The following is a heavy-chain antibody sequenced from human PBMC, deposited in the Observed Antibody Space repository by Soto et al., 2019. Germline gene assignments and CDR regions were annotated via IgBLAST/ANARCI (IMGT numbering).Heavy chain of an antibody. Sequence: ASVKDSCKASGCTFTGYYMHWVRQAPGQGLEWMGWINPNSGGTNYAQKLQGRVTMTRDTSTGTAYMELGRLRSADTAVYYCARDETSSGYYYYGMAVWGQGTTVTVSS. CDR2: INPNSGGT. CDR1: GCTFTGYY. D-gene: IGHD6-25*01. J-gene: IGHJ6*02. V-gene: IGHV1-2*02. CDR3: ARDETSSGYYYYGMAV.